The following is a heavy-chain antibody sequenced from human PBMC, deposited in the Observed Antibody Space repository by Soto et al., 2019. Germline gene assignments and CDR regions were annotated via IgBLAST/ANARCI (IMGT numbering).Heavy chain of an antibody. V-gene: IGHV3-23*01. CDR2: ISDSGGST. CDR1: GFPFSSYA. Sequence: HPGGSMRLSCTASGFPFSSYAMNWVRQAPGKGLEWVSVISDSGGSTYYADSVKGRFTISRDNSKNTLYLQMNSLRAEDTAVYYCASRTSGWYFDYWGQGTLVTVSS. CDR3: ASRTSGWYFDY. J-gene: IGHJ4*02. D-gene: IGHD6-19*01.